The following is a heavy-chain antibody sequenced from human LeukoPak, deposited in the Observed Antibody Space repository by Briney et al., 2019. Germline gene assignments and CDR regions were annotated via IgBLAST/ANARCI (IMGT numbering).Heavy chain of an antibody. V-gene: IGHV4-34*01. D-gene: IGHD2-2*01. CDR2: VNHSGST. CDR3: ARPTEYCSSTSCSNPFDY. CDR1: GGSFSGYY. J-gene: IGHJ4*02. Sequence: SETLSLTCAVYGGSFSGYYWSWIRQRPGKGLEWIGEVNHSGSTNYNPSLKSRVTISVDTSKNQFSLKLSSVTAADTAVYYCARPTEYCSSTSCSNPFDYWGQGTLVTVSS.